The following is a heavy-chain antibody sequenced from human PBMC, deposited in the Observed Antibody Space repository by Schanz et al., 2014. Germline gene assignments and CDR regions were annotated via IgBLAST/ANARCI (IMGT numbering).Heavy chain of an antibody. D-gene: IGHD4-17*01. J-gene: IGHJ6*02. CDR3: AKDGDDYGDYYHYGMDV. Sequence: QVQLVESGGGVVEPGRSLRLSCVASGFTFRIFAMHWVRQAPGKGLEWVAVMSYDGSYKFFADSVKGRFTISRDNSKNTVYLQMNSLRAEDTAVYYCAKDGDDYGDYYHYGMDVWGQGTTVTVSS. V-gene: IGHV3-30*18. CDR1: GFTFRIFA. CDR2: MSYDGSYK.